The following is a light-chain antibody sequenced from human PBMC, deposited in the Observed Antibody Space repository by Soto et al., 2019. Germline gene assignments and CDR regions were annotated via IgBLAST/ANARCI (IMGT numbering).Light chain of an antibody. CDR3: SADAGSRV. V-gene: IGLV2-8*01. CDR1: SSDVGAYNY. CDR2: EVN. J-gene: IGLJ3*02. Sequence: QSAPTQPPSASGSPGQSVTISCTGTSSDVGAYNYVSWYQQHPGKAPKLIIFEVNKRPSGVPDRFSGSKYGNTASLTVSGLQAEDEADYYCSADAGSRVFGGGTKLTVL.